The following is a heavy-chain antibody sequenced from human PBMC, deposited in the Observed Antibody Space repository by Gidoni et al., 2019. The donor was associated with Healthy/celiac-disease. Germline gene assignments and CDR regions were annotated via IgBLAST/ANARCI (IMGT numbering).Heavy chain of an antibody. CDR3: ARGDLDYYDSSGYQPPYY. Sequence: QVQLVHAGAEVKKPGASVKVSCKASGCNFSSYAISWVRQAPGQGLEWMGGIIPIFGTANYAQKFQGRVTITADAYTSTDYMEQSSLRSEDTAVYYCARGDLDYYDSSGYQPPYYWGQGTLVTVSS. D-gene: IGHD3-22*01. J-gene: IGHJ4*02. CDR1: GCNFSSYA. V-gene: IGHV1-69*01. CDR2: IIPIFGTA.